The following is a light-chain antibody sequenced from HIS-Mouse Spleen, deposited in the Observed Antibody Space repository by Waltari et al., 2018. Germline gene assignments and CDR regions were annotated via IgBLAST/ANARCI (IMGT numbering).Light chain of an antibody. CDR2: DDS. CDR3: QVWDSSSDHVV. CDR1: NIGSKS. Sequence: SYVLTQPTSVSVAPGKTARITWGGNNIGSKSVHWYQQKPGQAPVLVVYDDSDRPSGIPERFSGSNSGNTATLTISRVEAGDEADYYCQVWDSSSDHVVFGGGTKLTVL. J-gene: IGLJ2*01. V-gene: IGLV3-21*03.